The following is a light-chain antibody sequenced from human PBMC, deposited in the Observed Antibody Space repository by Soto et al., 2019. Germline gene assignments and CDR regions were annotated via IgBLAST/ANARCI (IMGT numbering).Light chain of an antibody. Sequence: NFMLTQPHSVSESPGKTVTISCTRSSGSIGSNYVQWYQQRPGSAPTTVIYEDKQRPSGVPDRFSGSTDGSSNSASLTISGLQTEHEADYYCQSYDSSSVVFGGGTQLTVL. V-gene: IGLV6-57*04. J-gene: IGLJ2*01. CDR2: EDK. CDR3: QSYDSSSVV. CDR1: SGSIGSNY.